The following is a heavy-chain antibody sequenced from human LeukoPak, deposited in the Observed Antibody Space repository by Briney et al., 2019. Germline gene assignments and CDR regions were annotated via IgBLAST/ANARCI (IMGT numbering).Heavy chain of an antibody. CDR2: ISAYNGNT. Sequence: GASVKVSCKASGYTFTSYGISWVRQAPGQGLEWMGWISAYNGNTNYAQKLQGRVTMTTDTSTSTAYMELRSLRSDDTAVYYCARDIAAAGPFTGAGAGPDYWGQGTLVTVSS. D-gene: IGHD6-13*01. CDR1: GYTFTSYG. CDR3: ARDIAAAGPFTGAGAGPDY. J-gene: IGHJ4*02. V-gene: IGHV1-18*01.